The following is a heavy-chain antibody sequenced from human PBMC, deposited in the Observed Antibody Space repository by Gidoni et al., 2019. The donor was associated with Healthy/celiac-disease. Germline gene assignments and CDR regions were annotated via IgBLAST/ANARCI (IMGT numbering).Heavy chain of an antibody. V-gene: IGHV4-39*01. D-gene: IGHD4-17*01. CDR1: GGSISSSSYY. CDR2: IYYSGST. CDR3: AGGRYTGDVYGDYVSPPDY. J-gene: IGHJ4*02. Sequence: QLQLQESGPGLVKPSETLSLTCTVSGGSISSSSYYWGWIRQPPGKGLEWIGSIYYSGSTYYNPSLKSRVTISVDTSKNQFSLKLSSVTAADTAVYYCAGGRYTGDVYGDYVSPPDYWGQGTLVTVSS.